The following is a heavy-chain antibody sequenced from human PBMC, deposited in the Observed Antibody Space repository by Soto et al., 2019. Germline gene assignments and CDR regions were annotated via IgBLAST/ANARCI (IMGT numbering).Heavy chain of an antibody. CDR2: IGSETDGGTI. D-gene: IGHD5-12*01. Sequence: PXGSLGPSCAASAFTFSNARMNGVRQAPGKGLEWVGHIGSETDGGTIVYPAPVKGRFIISRDDSRNTLYLQMNNLKTEDTAVYYRTTAHQRGPDYWGQGTLVTVSS. CDR3: TTAHQRGPDY. J-gene: IGHJ4*02. CDR1: AFTFSNAR. V-gene: IGHV3-15*04.